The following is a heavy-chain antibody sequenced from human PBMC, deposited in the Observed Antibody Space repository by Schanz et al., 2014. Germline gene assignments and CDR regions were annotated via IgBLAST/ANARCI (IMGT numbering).Heavy chain of an antibody. CDR1: GGSINSNSYY. V-gene: IGHV4-39*01. J-gene: IGHJ4*02. Sequence: QLQLQESGPGLVKPSETLSLICSVSGGSINSNSYYWGWIRQPPGKGLEWIGNVFYTGTTYTNPSLRSRPTLSVDPSNNLFPLKLPSVTAADTAVYFCARHGPLAGIPLDYWGRGTLVTVSS. CDR2: VFYTGTT. D-gene: IGHD6-19*01. CDR3: ARHGPLAGIPLDY.